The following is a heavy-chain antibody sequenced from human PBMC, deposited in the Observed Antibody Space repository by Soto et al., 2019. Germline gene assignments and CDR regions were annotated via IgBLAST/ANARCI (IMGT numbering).Heavy chain of an antibody. V-gene: IGHV1-69*13. Sequence: GASVKVSCKASGGTFSSYAISWVRQAPGQGLEWMGGIIPIFGTANYAQKFQGRVTITADESTSTAYMELSSLRSEDTAVYYCARDLLHPEGMVAAAATPGWLDPWGQGTLVTVSS. CDR1: GGTFSSYA. CDR3: ARDLLHPEGMVAAAATPGWLDP. CDR2: IIPIFGTA. D-gene: IGHD6-13*01. J-gene: IGHJ5*02.